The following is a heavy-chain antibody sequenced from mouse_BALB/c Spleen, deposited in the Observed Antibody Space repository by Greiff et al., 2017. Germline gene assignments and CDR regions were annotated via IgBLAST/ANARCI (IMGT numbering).Heavy chain of an antibody. CDR1: GFTFSSYA. Sequence: EVKLVESGGGLVKPGGSLKLSCAASGFTFSSYAMSWVRQTPEKRLEWVATISSGGSYTYYPDSVKGRFTISRDNAKNTLYLQMSSLRSEDTAMYYCARHRDYGSSYAMDYWGQGTSVTVSS. J-gene: IGHJ4*01. CDR2: ISSGGSYT. CDR3: ARHRDYGSSYAMDY. D-gene: IGHD1-1*01. V-gene: IGHV5-9-3*01.